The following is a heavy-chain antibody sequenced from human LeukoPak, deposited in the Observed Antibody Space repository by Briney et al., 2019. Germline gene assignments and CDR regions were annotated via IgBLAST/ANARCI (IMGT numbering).Heavy chain of an antibody. D-gene: IGHD5-24*01. J-gene: IGHJ4*02. CDR3: ARENRGDGYNLIRRGILGY. CDR1: GGTFSSYA. V-gene: IGHV1-69*06. Sequence: SVKVSCKASGGTFSSYAISWVRQAPGQGLEWMGRIITIFGTANYAQKFQGRVTITEDKSTSTAYMELSSLRSEDTAVYYCARENRGDGYNLIRRGILGYWGQGTLVTVSS. CDR2: IITIFGTA.